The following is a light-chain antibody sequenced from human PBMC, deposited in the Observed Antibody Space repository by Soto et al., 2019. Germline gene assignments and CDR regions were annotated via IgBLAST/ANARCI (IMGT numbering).Light chain of an antibody. Sequence: DIQLTQSPSFLSASVGDRVTITCRASQGISSYLAWYQQKPGKAPKLLIYAASSLQSGVPSRFSGSGSGTDFILTISSLQPEDFATYYCQQANSFPLTFGGGTKVDIK. J-gene: IGKJ4*01. CDR3: QQANSFPLT. CDR2: AAS. V-gene: IGKV1-9*01. CDR1: QGISSY.